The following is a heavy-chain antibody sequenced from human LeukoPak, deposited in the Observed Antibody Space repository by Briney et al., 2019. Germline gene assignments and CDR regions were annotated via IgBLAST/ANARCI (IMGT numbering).Heavy chain of an antibody. J-gene: IGHJ4*02. CDR1: GYTFTSYG. CDR2: ISAYNGNT. D-gene: IGHD3-22*01. Sequence: GASVKVSCKASGYTFTSYGISWVRQAPGQGLEWMGWISAYNGNTNYAQKLQGRVTMTTDISTSTAYMELRSLRSDDTAVYYCARSSKWGSSGYLAFFDYWGQGTLVTVSS. CDR3: ARSSKWGSSGYLAFFDY. V-gene: IGHV1-18*01.